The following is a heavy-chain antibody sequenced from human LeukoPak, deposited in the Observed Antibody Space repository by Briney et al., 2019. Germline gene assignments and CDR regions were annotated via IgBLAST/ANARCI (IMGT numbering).Heavy chain of an antibody. CDR1: GFTFSSYG. Sequence: GPLRLSCAASGFTFSSYGMHWVRQAPGKGLEWVAVISYDGSNKYYADSVKGRFTISRDNSKNTLYLQMNSLRAEDTAVYYCAKEGKDSKATEWGQGTLVTVSS. CDR2: ISYDGSNK. D-gene: IGHD3-22*01. J-gene: IGHJ4*02. CDR3: AKEGKDSKATE. V-gene: IGHV3-30*18.